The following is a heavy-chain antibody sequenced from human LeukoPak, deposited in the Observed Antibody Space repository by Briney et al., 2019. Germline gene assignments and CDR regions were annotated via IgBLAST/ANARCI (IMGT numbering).Heavy chain of an antibody. J-gene: IGHJ3*02. D-gene: IGHD3-16*01. CDR1: GYSFSSYY. Sequence: ASVKVSCKASGYSFSSYYLHWVRQAPGQGLEWMGWMNPNSGNTGYAQKFQGRVTMTRNTSISTVYMELSSLRFEDTAVYYCAKGGLDAFDIWGQGTLVTVSS. CDR3: AKGGLDAFDI. V-gene: IGHV1-8*01. CDR2: MNPNSGNT.